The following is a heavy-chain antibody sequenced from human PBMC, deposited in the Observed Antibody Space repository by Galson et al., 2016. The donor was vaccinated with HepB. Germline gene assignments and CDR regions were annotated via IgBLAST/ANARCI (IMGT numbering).Heavy chain of an antibody. CDR1: GFTFSSYG. CDR2: VSHDGSET. Sequence: SLRLSCAASGFTFSSYGLNWVRQAPGKGLEWVAVVSHDGSETYYVDSVKGRFTISRDNSKNTLYLQMSSLRPEDTAVYYCAKHRREGVLILGHENAPDVWGQGTMVTVSS. V-gene: IGHV3-30*18. J-gene: IGHJ3*01. CDR3: AKHRREGVLILGHENAPDV. D-gene: IGHD2-8*01.